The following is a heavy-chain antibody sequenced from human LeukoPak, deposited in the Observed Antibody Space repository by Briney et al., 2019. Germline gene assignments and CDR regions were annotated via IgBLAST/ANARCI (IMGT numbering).Heavy chain of an antibody. CDR2: IKQDGGER. Sequence: GGSLRLSCAASGFTSSSYWMSWVRQAPGKGLEWVANIKQDGGERYYVDSVKGRFTISRDNAKNSLYLQMNSLRAEDTAVYYCARRGAWSSGYQGTTYYMDVWGKGTTVTVSS. J-gene: IGHJ6*03. D-gene: IGHD3-22*01. CDR3: ARRGAWSSGYQGTTYYMDV. V-gene: IGHV3-7*01. CDR1: GFTSSSYW.